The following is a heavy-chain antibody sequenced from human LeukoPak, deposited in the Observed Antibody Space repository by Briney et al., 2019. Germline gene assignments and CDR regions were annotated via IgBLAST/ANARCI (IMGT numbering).Heavy chain of an antibody. D-gene: IGHD6-19*01. CDR3: VGGYGWLPDY. Sequence: GGSLRLSCAASGSTLSELWMNWVRQAPGKGLEWVANIKQDGREKNYVDSVKGRFTISRDNAKNSAYLQMNNLRVDGTAVYYCVGGYGWLPDYWGQGTLVTVSS. V-gene: IGHV3-7*04. CDR2: IKQDGREK. J-gene: IGHJ4*02. CDR1: GSTLSELW.